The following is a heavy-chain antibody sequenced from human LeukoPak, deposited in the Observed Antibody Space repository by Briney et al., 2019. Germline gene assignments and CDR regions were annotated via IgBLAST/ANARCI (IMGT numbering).Heavy chain of an antibody. CDR3: ATISGWYEGFDY. CDR1: GYTFTSYA. J-gene: IGHJ4*02. D-gene: IGHD6-19*01. CDR2: INAGNGNT. Sequence: ASVKVSCKASGYTFTSYAMHWVRQAPGQRLEWMGWINAGNGNTKYSQKFQGRVTMTEDTSTDTAYMELSSLRSEDTAVYYCATISGWYEGFDYWGQGTLVTVSS. V-gene: IGHV1-3*01.